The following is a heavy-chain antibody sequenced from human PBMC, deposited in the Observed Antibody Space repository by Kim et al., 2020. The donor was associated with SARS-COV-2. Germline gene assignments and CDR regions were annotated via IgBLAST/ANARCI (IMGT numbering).Heavy chain of an antibody. CDR2: ISYDGSNK. CDR3: ARDRTGGPARSGWSYYYYGMDV. Sequence: GGSLRLSCAASGFTFSSYGMHCVRQAPGKGLEWVAVISYDGSNKNYADSVKGRFTISRDNSKDTLYLQMNSLRAEDTAVYYCARDRTGGPARSGWSYYYYGMDVWGQGTTVTVSS. J-gene: IGHJ6*02. D-gene: IGHD6-19*01. V-gene: IGHV3-30*03. CDR1: GFTFSSYG.